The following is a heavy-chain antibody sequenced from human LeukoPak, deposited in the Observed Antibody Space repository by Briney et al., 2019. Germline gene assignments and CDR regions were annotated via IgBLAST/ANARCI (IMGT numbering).Heavy chain of an antibody. Sequence: ASLKISCTASGYTFSADYIHCGRHAPGQRVEWMGCINPNSVGTKYAQKFQSRVTITRDTSISTPYTGRSRARAVDTAVYYCATEVTDWGQGTLVSVSS. CDR3: ATEVTD. CDR1: GYTFSADY. J-gene: IGHJ4*02. V-gene: IGHV1-2*02. D-gene: IGHD5-18*01. CDR2: INPNSVGT.